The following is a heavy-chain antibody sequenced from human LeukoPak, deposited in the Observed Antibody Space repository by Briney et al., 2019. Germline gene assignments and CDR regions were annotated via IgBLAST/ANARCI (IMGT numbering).Heavy chain of an antibody. CDR2: ISSSGSTI. CDR3: ARDDSSSDFDY. CDR1: GFTFSSYE. Sequence: HTGGSLRLSCAASGFTFSSYEMNWVRQAPGKGLEWVSYISSSGSTICYADSVKGRFTISRDNAKNSLYLQMNSLRAEDTAVYYCARDDSSSDFDYWGQGTLVTVSS. J-gene: IGHJ4*02. V-gene: IGHV3-48*03. D-gene: IGHD6-13*01.